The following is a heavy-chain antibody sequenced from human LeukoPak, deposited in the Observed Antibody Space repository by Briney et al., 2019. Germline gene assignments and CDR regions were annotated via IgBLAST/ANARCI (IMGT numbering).Heavy chain of an antibody. V-gene: IGHV3-11*04. CDR3: ARDFLLSCGGDCYSRLVDY. D-gene: IGHD2-21*02. J-gene: IGHJ4*02. CDR1: GFTFSDYY. Sequence: GGSLRLSCAASGFTFSDYYMSWIRQAPGKGLEWVSYISSSGSTIYYADSVKGRFTISRDNAKNSLYLQVNSLRAEDTAVYYCARDFLLSCGGDCYSRLVDYWGQGTLVTVSS. CDR2: ISSSGSTI.